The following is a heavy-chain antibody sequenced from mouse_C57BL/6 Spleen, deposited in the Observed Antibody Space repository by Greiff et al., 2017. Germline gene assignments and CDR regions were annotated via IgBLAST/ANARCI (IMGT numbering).Heavy chain of an antibody. Sequence: VQLQQSGPELVKPGASVKISCKASGYAFSSSWMNWVKQRPGKGLEWIGRIYPGDGDTNYNGKFKGKATLTADKSSSTAYMQLSSLTSEDSAVYFCARSPYYYGSSYLFDYWGQGTTLTVSS. CDR3: ARSPYYYGSSYLFDY. CDR1: GYAFSSSW. D-gene: IGHD1-1*01. V-gene: IGHV1-82*01. J-gene: IGHJ2*01. CDR2: IYPGDGDT.